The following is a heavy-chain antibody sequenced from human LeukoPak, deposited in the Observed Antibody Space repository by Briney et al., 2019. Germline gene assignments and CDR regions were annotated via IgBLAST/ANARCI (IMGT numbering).Heavy chain of an antibody. D-gene: IGHD3-22*01. CDR2: MNPNSGNT. CDR1: GYTFTSCD. Sequence: GASVKVSCKASGYTFTSCDINWVRQATGQGLEWMGWMNPNSGNTGYAQKFQGRVTMTRNTSISTAYMELSSLRSEDTAVYYCASAYDSSGYYPYWGQGTLVTVSS. J-gene: IGHJ4*02. CDR3: ASAYDSSGYYPY. V-gene: IGHV1-8*01.